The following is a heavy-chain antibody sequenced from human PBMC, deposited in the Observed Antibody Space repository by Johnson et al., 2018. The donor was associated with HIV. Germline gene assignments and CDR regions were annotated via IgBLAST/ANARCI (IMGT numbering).Heavy chain of an antibody. D-gene: IGHD1-26*01. CDR3: ARSWELGETAFDI. V-gene: IGHV3-73*02. J-gene: IGHJ3*02. Sequence: VQLVESGGGLVQPGGSLKLSCVASGFTFSASAIHWVRQASGKGLEWVGHISSKTNSYATELAASLKGRFTISRDDSKNTLYLQMNSLRAEDTAVYYCARSWELGETAFDIWGQGTMVTVPS. CDR1: GFTFSASA. CDR2: ISSKTNSYAT.